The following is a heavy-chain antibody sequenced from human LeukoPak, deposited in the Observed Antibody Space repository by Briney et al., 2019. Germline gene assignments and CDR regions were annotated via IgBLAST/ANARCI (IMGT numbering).Heavy chain of an antibody. CDR2: IYGSGST. V-gene: IGHV4-4*07. CDR3: ARARRVVVGAPYYFDY. CDR1: GGSISSYY. Sequence: SETLSLTCTVSGGSISSYYWSWIRQPAGKGLEWIGRIYGSGSTSYNPSLKSRVSMSVDTSKNQFSLKLSSVTAADTAVYYCARARRVVVGAPYYFDYWGQGTLVTVSS. J-gene: IGHJ4*02. D-gene: IGHD2-15*01.